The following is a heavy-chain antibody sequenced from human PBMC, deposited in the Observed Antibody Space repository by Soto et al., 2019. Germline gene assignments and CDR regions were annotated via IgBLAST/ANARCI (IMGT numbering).Heavy chain of an antibody. CDR3: AREVQVHTPAFVY. CDR1: GGTFNTYA. J-gene: IGHJ4*02. D-gene: IGHD3-10*01. Sequence: QVQLVQPGAEMKNPGSSVKVSCQSSGGTFNTYAMNWVRQAPGQGPEWMGDISPMFGAANYAPKFQGRVTITADESTGTSYMQLSSLTSEDTALYFCAREVQVHTPAFVYWGQGTLVSVSS. CDR2: ISPMFGAA. V-gene: IGHV1-69*19.